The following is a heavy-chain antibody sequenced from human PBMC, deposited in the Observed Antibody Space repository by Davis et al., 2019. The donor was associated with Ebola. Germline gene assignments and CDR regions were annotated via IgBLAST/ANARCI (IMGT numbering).Heavy chain of an antibody. Sequence: MPSETLSLTCAVYGGSFSGYYWSWIRQPPGKGLEWIGEINHSGSTNYNPSLKSRVTISIDKSKNQFSLKLSSVTAADTAVYYCASSDYGYYYYGMDVWGQGTTVTVSS. V-gene: IGHV4-34*01. D-gene: IGHD4-17*01. CDR3: ASSDYGYYYYGMDV. J-gene: IGHJ6*02. CDR1: GGSFSGYY. CDR2: INHSGST.